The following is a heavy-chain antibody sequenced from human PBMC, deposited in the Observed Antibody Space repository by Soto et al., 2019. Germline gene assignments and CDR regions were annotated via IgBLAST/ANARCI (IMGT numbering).Heavy chain of an antibody. D-gene: IGHD4-17*01. J-gene: IGHJ4*02. CDR2: INHSGST. Sequence: QVQLQQWGAGLLKPSETLSLTCAVYGRSFSGYYWSWIRQPPGKGLEWIGEINHSGSTNYNPSLKGRVSISVDTSQNQFSLNLSSVTAAVTAVYYCARAYGGNSGVFDYWGQVTLVTVSS. V-gene: IGHV4-34*01. CDR1: GRSFSGYY. CDR3: ARAYGGNSGVFDY.